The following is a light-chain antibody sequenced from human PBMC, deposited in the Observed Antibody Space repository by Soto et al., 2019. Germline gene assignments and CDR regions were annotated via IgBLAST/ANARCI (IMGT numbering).Light chain of an antibody. Sequence: PLSCWASQSVSSNLAWYQQKPAQAPRLLIYGASTRATDFPARFSGSGSGTEFTLTISSLQYEDFAVYYCQQYHIWPFTFGQGTNLDIK. J-gene: IGKJ2*01. CDR2: GAS. V-gene: IGKV3-15*01. CDR1: QSVSSN. CDR3: QQYHIWPFT.